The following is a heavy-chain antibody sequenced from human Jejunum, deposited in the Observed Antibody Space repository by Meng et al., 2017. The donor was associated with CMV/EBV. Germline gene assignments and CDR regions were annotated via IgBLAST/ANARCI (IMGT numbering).Heavy chain of an antibody. CDR1: GFPFSSYW. V-gene: IGHV3-74*01. D-gene: IGHD5/OR15-5a*01. CDR2: INSDGSST. J-gene: IGHJ3*02. Sequence: AASGFPFSSYWMHWVRQVPGKGLVFVSRINSDGSSTSYADSVKGRFTISRDNANNTLYLQMNSLRAEDTAVYYCARGGVSGAFDIWGRGTMVTVSS. CDR3: ARGGVSGAFDI.